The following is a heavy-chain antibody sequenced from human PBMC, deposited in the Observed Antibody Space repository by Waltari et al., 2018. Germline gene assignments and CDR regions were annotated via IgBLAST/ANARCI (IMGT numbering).Heavy chain of an antibody. CDR1: GGSFSGYY. J-gene: IGHJ3*02. V-gene: IGHV4-34*01. CDR3: ASALYYDFWSGRDAFDI. Sequence: QVQLQQWGAGLLKPSETLSLTCAVYGGSFSGYYWRWIRQPPGKGLGWIGEINHSGSTNYNPSLKSRVTISVDTSKNQFSLKLSSVTAADTAVYYCASALYYDFWSGRDAFDIWGQGTMVTVSS. D-gene: IGHD3-3*01. CDR2: INHSGST.